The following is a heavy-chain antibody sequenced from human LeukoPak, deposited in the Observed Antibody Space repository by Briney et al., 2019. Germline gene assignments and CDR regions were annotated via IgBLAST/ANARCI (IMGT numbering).Heavy chain of an antibody. CDR3: ARGKQGSSWYLWGPFDY. CDR2: ISYDGSNK. D-gene: IGHD6-13*01. J-gene: IGHJ4*02. Sequence: GGSLRLSCAASGFTFSSYAMHWVRQAPGKGLEWVAVISYDGSNKYYADSVKGRFTISRDNSKNTLYLQMNSLRAEDTAVYYCARGKQGSSWYLWGPFDYWGQGTLVTVSS. V-gene: IGHV3-30*01. CDR1: GFTFSSYA.